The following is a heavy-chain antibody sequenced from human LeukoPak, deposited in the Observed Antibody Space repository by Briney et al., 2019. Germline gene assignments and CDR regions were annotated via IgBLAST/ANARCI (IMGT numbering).Heavy chain of an antibody. CDR2: IKQDGGEK. CDR1: GITFSSYW. J-gene: IGHJ4*02. V-gene: IGHV3-7*01. CDR3: ARVSAEWLLFY. D-gene: IGHD3-3*01. Sequence: GGSLRLSCAASGITFSSYWMTWVRQAPGKGPEWVANIKQDGGEKYYLDSVKGRFTISRDNAKNSLYLQMNSLRAEDTAVYYCARVSAEWLLFYWGQGTLVTVSS.